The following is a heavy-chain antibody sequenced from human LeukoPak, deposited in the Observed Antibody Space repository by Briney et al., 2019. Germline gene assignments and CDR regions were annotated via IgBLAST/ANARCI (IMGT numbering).Heavy chain of an antibody. V-gene: IGHV3-74*01. D-gene: IGHD5-24*01. J-gene: IGHJ4*02. Sequence: GGSLRLSCAASGFTLSNYNINWVRQAPGKGLVWVSRISSDGTSPSYADSVKGRFTLSRDNAKNTVYLQMNSLRAEDTAVYYCARSREPGRDGDYWGQGTLVTVSS. CDR1: GFTLSNYN. CDR2: ISSDGTSP. CDR3: ARSREPGRDGDY.